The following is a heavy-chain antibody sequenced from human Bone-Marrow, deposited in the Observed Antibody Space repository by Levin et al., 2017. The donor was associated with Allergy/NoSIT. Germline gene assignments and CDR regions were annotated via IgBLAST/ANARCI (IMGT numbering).Heavy chain of an antibody. CDR3: AKSAALDYYYGMDV. Sequence: GGSLRLSCAASGFIFSRYAISWVRQAPEKGLEWVSAITASGYNTYYADSVKGRFTVSRDNSKNTLYIQLRSLRPEDTAVYYCAKSAALDYYYGMDVWGQGTTVTVSS. J-gene: IGHJ6*02. CDR2: ITASGYNT. V-gene: IGHV3-23*01. D-gene: IGHD2-15*01. CDR1: GFIFSRYA.